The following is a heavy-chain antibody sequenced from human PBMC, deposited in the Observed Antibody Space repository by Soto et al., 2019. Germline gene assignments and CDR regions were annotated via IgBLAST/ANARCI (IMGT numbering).Heavy chain of an antibody. CDR3: VKAPRDIVVEPRAMTFEY. J-gene: IGHJ4*02. Sequence: GGSLRLSCAASGFTFSSFAMSWVRQAPGKGLEWVSSISGSGADTFYADSVKGRFTISRDPSKNTLFLQMHSLRAEDTAVYFCVKAPRDIVVEPRAMTFEYWGQGTLVTVSS. CDR2: ISGSGADT. D-gene: IGHD2-15*01. CDR1: GFTFSSFA. V-gene: IGHV3-23*01.